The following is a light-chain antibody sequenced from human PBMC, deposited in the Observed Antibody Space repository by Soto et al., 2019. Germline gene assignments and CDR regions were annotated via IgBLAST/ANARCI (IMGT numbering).Light chain of an antibody. J-gene: IGKJ5*01. Sequence: EIVLTPSPGTPSLSPGERATLFFRASQSVSNNYLAWYQQKPGQAPRLLIYGASNRATGIPDRFSGSGSGTDFTLTISRLEPEDFAVYYCQQYGSSPITFGQGTRLEIK. V-gene: IGKV3-20*01. CDR1: QSVSNNY. CDR3: QQYGSSPIT. CDR2: GAS.